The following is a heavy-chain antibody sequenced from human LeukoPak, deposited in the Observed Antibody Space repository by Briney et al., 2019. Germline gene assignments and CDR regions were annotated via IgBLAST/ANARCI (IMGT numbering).Heavy chain of an antibody. Sequence: GGSLRLSCAASGFTFDDYTMHWVRQAPGKGLEWVSLISWDGGSTYYADSVKGRFTISRDNSKNSLYLQMNSLRTEDTALYYCAKGYCSGGSCPGDAFDIWGQGTMVTVSS. CDR1: GFTFDDYT. V-gene: IGHV3-43*01. J-gene: IGHJ3*02. CDR2: ISWDGGST. D-gene: IGHD2-15*01. CDR3: AKGYCSGGSCPGDAFDI.